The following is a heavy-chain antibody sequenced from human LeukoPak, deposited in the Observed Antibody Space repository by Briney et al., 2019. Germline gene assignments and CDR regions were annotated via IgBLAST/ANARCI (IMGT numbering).Heavy chain of an antibody. Sequence: SETLSLTCTVSGGSINSGGYYWTWIRQHPGKGLEWIGYIYYSGTTYYNPSLKSRVTISVDTSKNQFSLNLNPVTAADTAVYYCARGGYDSTGYSVYYFDVWGQGTLVTVSS. J-gene: IGHJ4*02. V-gene: IGHV4-31*03. D-gene: IGHD3-22*01. CDR3: ARGGYDSTGYSVYYFDV. CDR1: GGSINSGGYY. CDR2: IYYSGTT.